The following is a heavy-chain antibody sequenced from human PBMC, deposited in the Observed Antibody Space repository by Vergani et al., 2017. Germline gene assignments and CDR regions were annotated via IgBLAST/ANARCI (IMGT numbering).Heavy chain of an antibody. CDR1: GFTFSSYE. CDR2: ISSSGSTI. V-gene: IGHV3-48*03. CDR3: AKEGCSSTSCHDAFDI. J-gene: IGHJ3*02. Sequence: EVQLVESGGGLVQPGGSLRLSCAASGFTFSSYEMNWVRQAPGKGLEWISYISSSGSTIYYADSVKGRFTISRDNSKNTLYLQMNSLRAEDTAVYYCAKEGCSSTSCHDAFDIWGQGTMVTVSS. D-gene: IGHD2-2*01.